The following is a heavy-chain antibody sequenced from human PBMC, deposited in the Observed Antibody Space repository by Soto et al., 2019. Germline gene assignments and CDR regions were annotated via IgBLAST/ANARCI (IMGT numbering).Heavy chain of an antibody. CDR1: ADSITNNW. D-gene: IGHD3-3*01. CDR3: VRGDDNDDFWNSWSLDP. Sequence: TSETLSLTCVVSADSITNNWWSWVRQPPGKGLEWIGEIYQTGTINYNPSLRSRVTISVDKSKNQLSLKVDSVTAADTAVYYCVRGDDNDDFWNSWSLDPWGQGALVTVSS. V-gene: IGHV4-4*02. CDR2: IYQTGTI. J-gene: IGHJ5*02.